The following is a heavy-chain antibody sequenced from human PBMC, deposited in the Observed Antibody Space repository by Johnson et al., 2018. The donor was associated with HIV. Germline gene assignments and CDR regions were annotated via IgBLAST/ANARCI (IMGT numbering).Heavy chain of an antibody. D-gene: IGHD4-23*01. Sequence: EVQVVESGGGVVQPGRSLRLSCAASGFTFSSYAMTWVRQAPGKGLEWVSSISGSGGSTYYADSVKGRFTISRDNSKNTLYLQMNSLRAEDTAVYYCAREGATVVTSAFDSWGQGTMVTVSS. V-gene: IGHV3-23*04. CDR1: GFTFSSYA. CDR2: ISGSGGST. J-gene: IGHJ3*02. CDR3: AREGATVVTSAFDS.